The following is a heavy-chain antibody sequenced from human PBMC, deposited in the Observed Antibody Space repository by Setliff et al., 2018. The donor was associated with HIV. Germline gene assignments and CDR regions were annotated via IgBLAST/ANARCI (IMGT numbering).Heavy chain of an antibody. D-gene: IGHD3-22*01. Sequence: PSETLSLTCTVSGGSITNYYWSWIRQPPGKGLEWIGFIYYSGSTNYNPSLKSRVTISVDTSKHQFSLKLSSVTAADTAVYYCARHARSITMTTDWYFDLWGHGTLVTVSS. CDR2: IYYSGST. CDR3: ARHARSITMTTDWYFDL. V-gene: IGHV4-59*08. J-gene: IGHJ2*01. CDR1: GGSITNYY.